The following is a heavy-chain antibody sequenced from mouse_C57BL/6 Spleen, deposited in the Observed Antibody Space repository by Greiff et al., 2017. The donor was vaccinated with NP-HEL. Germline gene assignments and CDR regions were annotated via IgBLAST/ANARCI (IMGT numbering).Heavy chain of an antibody. CDR2: IYPGSGSN. J-gene: IGHJ1*03. CDR1: GYTFTSYW. Sequence: VQLQQPGAELVKPGASVKMSCKASGYTFTSYWITWVKQRPGQGLEWIGDIYPGSGSNNYNEKFKSKATLTVDTSSSTAYMQLSSRTSEDSAVDYCARDITTVVGHWYCDVWGTGTTVTVSS. V-gene: IGHV1-55*01. CDR3: ARDITTVVGHWYCDV. D-gene: IGHD1-1*01.